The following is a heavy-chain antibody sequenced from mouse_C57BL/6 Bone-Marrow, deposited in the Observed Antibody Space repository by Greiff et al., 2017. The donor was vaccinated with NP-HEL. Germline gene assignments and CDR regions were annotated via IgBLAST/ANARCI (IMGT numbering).Heavy chain of an antibody. D-gene: IGHD1-2*01. CDR3: AREVLRRYYFDC. V-gene: IGHV1-75*01. J-gene: IGHJ2*01. CDR2: IFPGSGST. Sequence: QVQLQQSGPELVKPGASVKISCKASGYTFTDYYITWVKQRPGQGLEWIGWIFPGSGSTYYNEKFKGKATLTVDKSSSTAYMLLSSLTSEDSAVYCCAREVLRRYYFDCWGKGTTLTVSS. CDR1: GYTFTDYY.